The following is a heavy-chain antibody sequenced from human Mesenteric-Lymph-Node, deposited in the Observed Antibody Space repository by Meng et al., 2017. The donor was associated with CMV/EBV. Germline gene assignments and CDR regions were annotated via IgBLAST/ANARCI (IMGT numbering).Heavy chain of an antibody. CDR1: GYSISSGFY. D-gene: IGHD1-1*01. CDR2: IYYTGNA. J-gene: IGHJ5*02. V-gene: IGHV4-38-2*02. CDR3: AREISTTGSTNWFDP. Sequence: SETLSLTCTVSGYSISSGFYWGWIRQLPGKGLEWIGDIYYTGNAYYSASLKSRVIMSVDTSKNQVSLKLSSVTAADTAVYYCAREISTTGSTNWFDPWGQGALVTVSS.